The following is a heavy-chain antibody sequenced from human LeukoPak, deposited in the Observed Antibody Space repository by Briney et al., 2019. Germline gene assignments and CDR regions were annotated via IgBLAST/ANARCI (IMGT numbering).Heavy chain of an antibody. J-gene: IGHJ4*02. Sequence: GGSLRLSCTASGFTLSSYEMSWIRQAPGKGLEWASSVDYSGGDTHYADSVMGRFTISRDNSKNTLYLQLNSLNADDTAVYYCAKDSTLTQYSSSWYYFDYWGQGTLVTVSS. CDR2: VDYSGGDT. V-gene: IGHV3-23*01. CDR3: AKDSTLTQYSSSWYYFDY. D-gene: IGHD6-13*01. CDR1: GFTLSSYE.